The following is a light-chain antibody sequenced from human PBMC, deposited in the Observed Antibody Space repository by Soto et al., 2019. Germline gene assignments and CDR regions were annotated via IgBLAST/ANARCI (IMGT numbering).Light chain of an antibody. J-gene: IGLJ3*02. Sequence: QSALTQPASVSGSPGQSITISCTGTSSDVGGYDYVSWYQLHPGKAPKLMVFEVSNRPSGVPDRFSGSKSGSSASLAISGLRSEDEADYYCAAWDDSLRGWVFGGGTKVTVL. CDR3: AAWDDSLRGWV. V-gene: IGLV2-14*01. CDR2: EVS. CDR1: SSDVGGYDY.